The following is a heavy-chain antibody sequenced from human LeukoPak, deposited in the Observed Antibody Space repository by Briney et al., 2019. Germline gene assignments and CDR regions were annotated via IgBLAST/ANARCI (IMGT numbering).Heavy chain of an antibody. D-gene: IGHD3-3*01. Sequence: ASVKVSCKASGYTFTSYDINWVRQATGQGLEWMGWLSPNSGNTGYAQKFQGRVTITRNTSINTAYMELSSLRSDDTAVYYCARGGTYYDFWSGWDFYYMDVWGKGTTVTVSS. CDR2: LSPNSGNT. CDR1: GYTFTSYD. CDR3: ARGGTYYDFWSGWDFYYMDV. V-gene: IGHV1-8*03. J-gene: IGHJ6*03.